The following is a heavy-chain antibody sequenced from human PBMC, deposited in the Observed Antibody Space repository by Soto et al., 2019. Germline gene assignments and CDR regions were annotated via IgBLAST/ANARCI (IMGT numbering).Heavy chain of an antibody. V-gene: IGHV4-61*05. CDR3: ASWVKGKSFDY. Sequence: SETLSLTCTVSGDSITSSSHYWGWIRQPPGKGLEWIGYIYYSGSTNYNPSLKSRVTISVDTSKNQFSLKLSSVTAADTAVYYCASWVKGKSFDYWGQGTLVTVSS. D-gene: IGHD7-27*01. CDR2: IYYSGST. J-gene: IGHJ4*02. CDR1: GDSITSSSHY.